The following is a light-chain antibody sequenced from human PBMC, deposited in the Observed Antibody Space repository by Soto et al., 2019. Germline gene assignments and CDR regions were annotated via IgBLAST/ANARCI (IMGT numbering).Light chain of an antibody. CDR2: AAS. Sequence: DIQMSQSPSSLSASVGDRVTITCRAAESISRHLNWYQQKPGRAPDLLIYAASTLQNGVPSRFTGSGSGTEFTLTITGLQLEDFATYYCQQDYSTLAAFGQGTRLEIK. V-gene: IGKV1-39*01. CDR1: ESISRH. J-gene: IGKJ5*01. CDR3: QQDYSTLAA.